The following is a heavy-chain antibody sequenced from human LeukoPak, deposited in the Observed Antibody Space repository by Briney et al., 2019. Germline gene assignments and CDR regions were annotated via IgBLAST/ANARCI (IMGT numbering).Heavy chain of an antibody. CDR1: GYSISSGYY. V-gene: IGHV4-38-2*02. CDR3: ATIPITMVRASRAFDI. J-gene: IGHJ3*02. Sequence: SETLSLTCTVSGYSISSGYYWGWIRQPPGKGLEWIGSSYHSGSTYYNASLKNRVTISVDTSKNQFSLKLSSVTAADTAVYYCATIPITMVRASRAFDIWGQGTMVTVSS. CDR2: SYHSGST. D-gene: IGHD3-10*01.